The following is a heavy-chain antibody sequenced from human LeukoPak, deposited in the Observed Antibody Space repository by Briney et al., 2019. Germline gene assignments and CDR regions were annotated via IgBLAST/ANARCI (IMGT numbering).Heavy chain of an antibody. D-gene: IGHD5-24*01. Sequence: GASVKVSCKASGYTFTGYSINWLRQAPGQGLEWMGWISTNTGNPTYAQGFIGRFVFSLDTSVSTTYLQISSLKAEDTAVYYCARDAATINFDSWGQGTLVTVSS. V-gene: IGHV7-4-1*02. CDR1: GYTFTGYS. CDR3: ARDAATINFDS. J-gene: IGHJ4*02. CDR2: ISTNTGNP.